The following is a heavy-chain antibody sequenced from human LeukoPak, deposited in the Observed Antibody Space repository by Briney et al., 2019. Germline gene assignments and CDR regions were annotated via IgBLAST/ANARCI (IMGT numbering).Heavy chain of an antibody. D-gene: IGHD3-9*01. CDR1: GFTFSSYA. J-gene: IGHJ4*02. Sequence: PGGSLTLSCAASGFTFSSYAIHWVGQAPGKGLEWVAVISYDGSNKYYADSVKGRFTISRDDSKNTLYLQMNSLRAEDTAAYYCAKGYYFDILSGYSSLDSWGQGTLVTVSS. V-gene: IGHV3-30*04. CDR3: AKGYYFDILSGYSSLDS. CDR2: ISYDGSNK.